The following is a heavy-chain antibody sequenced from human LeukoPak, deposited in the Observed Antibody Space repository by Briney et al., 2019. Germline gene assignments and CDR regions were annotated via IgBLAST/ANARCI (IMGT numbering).Heavy chain of an antibody. D-gene: IGHD3-3*01. CDR2: INHSGST. CDR1: GGSYSGYY. V-gene: IGHV4-34*01. Sequence: SETLSLTCAVYGGSYSGYYWSGIRQPPGKGLEWIGEINHSGSTNYNPSLKSRVTISVDTSKNQFSLKLSSVTAADTAVYFCARGRISTIFGVVKYYFDYWGQGTLVTVSS. CDR3: ARGRISTIFGVVKYYFDY. J-gene: IGHJ4*02.